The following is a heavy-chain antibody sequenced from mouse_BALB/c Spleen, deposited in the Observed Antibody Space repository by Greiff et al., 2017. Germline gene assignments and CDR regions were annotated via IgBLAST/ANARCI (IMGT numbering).Heavy chain of an antibody. CDR1: GFTFSSFG. J-gene: IGHJ3*01. D-gene: IGHD3-2*01. CDR3: ARPSDSSGYVAY. CDR2: ISSGSSTI. Sequence: DVMLVESGGGLVQPGGSRKLSCAASGFTFSSFGMHWVRQAPEKGLEWVAYISSGSSTIYYADTVKGRFTISRDNPKNTLFLQMTSLRSEDTAMYYCARPSDSSGYVAYWGQGTLVTVSA. V-gene: IGHV5-17*02.